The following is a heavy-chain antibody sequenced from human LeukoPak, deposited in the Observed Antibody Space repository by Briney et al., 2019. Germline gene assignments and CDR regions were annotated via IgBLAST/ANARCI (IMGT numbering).Heavy chain of an antibody. CDR2: ISTSSSII. CDR1: GFTFSSYG. Sequence: GGSLRLSCAASGFTFSSYGMNWVRQAPGKGLEWVSYISTSSSIIYYADSVKGRFTISRDTAKSSLYLQMTSLRDDDTAVYYCARGLQGYYDSLTGYYRGRYYFDYWGQGTLVTVSS. J-gene: IGHJ4*02. CDR3: ARGLQGYYDSLTGYYRGRYYFDY. V-gene: IGHV3-48*02. D-gene: IGHD3-9*01.